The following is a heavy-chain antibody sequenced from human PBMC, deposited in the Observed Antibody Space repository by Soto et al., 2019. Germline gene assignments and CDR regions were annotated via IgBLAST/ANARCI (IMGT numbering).Heavy chain of an antibody. CDR3: ARVKETFSGYSYGELFDY. CDR2: IIPIIGTA. V-gene: IGHV1-69*12. CDR1: GGTFSSYA. D-gene: IGHD5-18*01. J-gene: IGHJ4*02. Sequence: QVQLVQSGAEVKKPGSSVKVSCKASGGTFSSYAISWVRQAPGQGLEWMGGIIPIIGTANYAQKFQGRVTITADESTSTAYMELSSLRSEDTAVYYCARVKETFSGYSYGELFDYWGQGTLVTVSS.